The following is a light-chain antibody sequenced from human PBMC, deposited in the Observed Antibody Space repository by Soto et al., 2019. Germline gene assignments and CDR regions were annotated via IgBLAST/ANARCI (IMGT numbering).Light chain of an antibody. Sequence: EIVMTQSPGTLSVSPGERATLSWRASQSVNIYLAWYQQKPGQAPRILIFGASSRATGIPARFSGSGSGTEFNLTINRLQAEDCAVYYCQQYYNSPRTFGQGTRLEIK. V-gene: IGKV3D-15*01. CDR2: GAS. J-gene: IGKJ5*01. CDR3: QQYYNSPRT. CDR1: QSVNIY.